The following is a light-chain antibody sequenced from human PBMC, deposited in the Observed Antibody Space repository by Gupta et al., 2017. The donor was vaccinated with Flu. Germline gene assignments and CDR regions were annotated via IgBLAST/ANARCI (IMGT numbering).Light chain of an antibody. CDR1: QSVASNY. CDR3: QQDGNSPQT. V-gene: IGKV3-20*01. J-gene: IGKJ1*01. Sequence: ETVLTPSPGTLSVSPGERPTLSCRASQSVASNYLAWYQQKPGQAPRVLIYSTSRRAIGIPDKFSGSGSGTEFTLTISRREREDLAVYYCQQDGNSPQTFGQGTKVEIK. CDR2: STS.